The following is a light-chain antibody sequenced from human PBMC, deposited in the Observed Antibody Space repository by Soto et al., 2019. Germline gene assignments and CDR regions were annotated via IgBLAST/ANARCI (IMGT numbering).Light chain of an antibody. CDR2: DAS. V-gene: IGKV3-11*01. CDR3: QQRSNWRWT. J-gene: IGKJ1*01. Sequence: EIVLTQSPATLSLSPGERATLSCRASQSVSSYLAWYQQKPGQAPRLLIYDASNRATGIPARFSGSGSGTDFTLTISSLEPEDFAVYYCQQRSNWRWTFGQWTKVEMK. CDR1: QSVSSY.